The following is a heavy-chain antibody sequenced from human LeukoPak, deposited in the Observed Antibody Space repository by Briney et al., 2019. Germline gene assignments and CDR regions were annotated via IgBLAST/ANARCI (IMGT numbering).Heavy chain of an antibody. J-gene: IGHJ4*02. CDR2: ISSGSSYI. CDR3: AKMGWTAYDYTNY. CDR1: GFAFSSFG. V-gene: IGHV3-21*04. Sequence: GRSLRLSCAASGFAFSSFGMNWVRQAPGKGLEWVSSISSGSSYIYYADSVKGRFTISRDNAKNSLYLQMNSLRAEDTAVYYCAKMGWTAYDYTNYWGQGALVTVSS. D-gene: IGHD5-12*01.